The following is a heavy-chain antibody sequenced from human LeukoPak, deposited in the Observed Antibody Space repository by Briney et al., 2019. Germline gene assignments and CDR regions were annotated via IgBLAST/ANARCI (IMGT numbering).Heavy chain of an antibody. CDR2: ISSSSSYI. Sequence: GGSLRLSCAASGFTFSSCSMNCVRQAPGKGLEWVSSISSSSSYIYYADSVKGQFTISRDDAKTSLYLQISSLRAEDSAVYYCARDMGAYYDILTGYHTYIDYWGQGALVTVSS. V-gene: IGHV3-21*01. D-gene: IGHD3-9*01. CDR1: GFTFSSCS. J-gene: IGHJ4*02. CDR3: ARDMGAYYDILTGYHTYIDY.